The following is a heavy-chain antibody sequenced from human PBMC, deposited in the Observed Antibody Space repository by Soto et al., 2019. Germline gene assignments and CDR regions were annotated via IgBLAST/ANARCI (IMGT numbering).Heavy chain of an antibody. CDR3: ASKDPSVSYYYYGMDV. V-gene: IGHV3-48*02. Sequence: GGSLRLSCAASGFTFSSYSMNWVRQAPGKGLEWVSYISSSSSTIYYADSVKGRFTISRDNAKNSLYLQMNSLRDEDTAVYYCASKDPSVSYYYYGMDVWGQGTTVTVSS. CDR1: GFTFSSYS. CDR2: ISSSSSTI. J-gene: IGHJ6*02. D-gene: IGHD3-3*01.